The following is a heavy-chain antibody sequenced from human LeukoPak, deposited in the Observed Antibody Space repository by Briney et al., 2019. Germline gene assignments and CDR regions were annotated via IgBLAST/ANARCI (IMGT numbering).Heavy chain of an antibody. Sequence: GASVKVSCKASGYTFTSYDINWVRQATGQGLEWMGWMNPNSGNTGYAQKFQGRVTMTRNTSISTAYMELSSLRSEDTAVYYCACALLYSSSWYHNWFDPWGQGTLVTVSS. V-gene: IGHV1-8*01. CDR1: GYTFTSYD. CDR2: MNPNSGNT. J-gene: IGHJ5*02. D-gene: IGHD6-13*01. CDR3: ACALLYSSSWYHNWFDP.